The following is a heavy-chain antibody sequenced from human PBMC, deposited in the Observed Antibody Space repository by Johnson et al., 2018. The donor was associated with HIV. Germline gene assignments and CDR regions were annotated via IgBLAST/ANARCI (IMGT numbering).Heavy chain of an antibody. V-gene: IGHV3-30*04. CDR1: GFTFSSYA. CDR3: ARPFRIAAYGGSDAFDI. CDR2: ISYDGSNK. D-gene: IGHD6-13*01. Sequence: VQLVESGGVVVQPGGSLRLSCAASGFTFSSYAMHWVRQAPGKWLEWVAVISYDGSNKYYADSVKGRFTISRDNSKNTLYLQMNSLRAEDTAVYYCARPFRIAAYGGSDAFDIWGQGTMVTVSS. J-gene: IGHJ3*02.